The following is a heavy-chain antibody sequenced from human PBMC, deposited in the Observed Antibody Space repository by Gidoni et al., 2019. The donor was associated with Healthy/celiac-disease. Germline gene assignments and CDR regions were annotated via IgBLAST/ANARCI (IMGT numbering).Heavy chain of an antibody. D-gene: IGHD1-7*01. CDR1: GGTFSSYA. CDR2: IIPIFGTE. V-gene: IGHV1-69*01. J-gene: IGHJ4*02. CDR3: ARHSLELRSRFDY. Sequence: QVQLVQSGAEVKKPGSSVKVSCKASGGTFSSYAISWVRQAPGQGLECMGVIIPIFGTENYSQKFQGRVTITADESTSTAYMELSSLRSEDTAVYYCARHSLELRSRFDYWGQGTLVTVSS.